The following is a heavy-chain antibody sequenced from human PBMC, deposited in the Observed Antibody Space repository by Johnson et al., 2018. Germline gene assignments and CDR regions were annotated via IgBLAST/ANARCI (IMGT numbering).Heavy chain of an antibody. Sequence: QVQLVESGGGVVHPGNSLRLSCLVSGFTLNSYGIHWVRQAPGKGLAWVAVISNDGHNKYYVDFVQGRFFISRDIYKTTLFLHMNSRRAEDTAVYYCAFSGDGYYFYAFDIWGQGTMVTVSS. CDR2: ISNDGHNK. V-gene: IGHV3-30*03. J-gene: IGHJ3*02. CDR1: GFTLNSYG. D-gene: IGHD5-24*01. CDR3: AFSGDGYYFYAFDI.